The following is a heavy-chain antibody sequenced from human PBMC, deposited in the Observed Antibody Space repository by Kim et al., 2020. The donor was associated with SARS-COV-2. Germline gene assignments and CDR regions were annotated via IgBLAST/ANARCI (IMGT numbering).Heavy chain of an antibody. D-gene: IGHD3-9*01. V-gene: IGHV1-69*13. J-gene: IGHJ5*02. CDR1: GGTFSSYA. CDR2: IIPIFGTA. Sequence: SVKVSCKASGGTFSSYAISWVRQAPGQGLEWMGGIIPIFGTANYAQKFQGRVTITADESTSTAYMELSSLRSEDTAVYYCARRPGPPLDILTGENWFDPWGQGTLVTVSS. CDR3: ARRPGPPLDILTGENWFDP.